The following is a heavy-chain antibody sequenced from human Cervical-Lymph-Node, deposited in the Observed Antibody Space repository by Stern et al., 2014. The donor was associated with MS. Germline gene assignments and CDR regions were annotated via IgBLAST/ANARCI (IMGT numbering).Heavy chain of an antibody. J-gene: IGHJ4*02. CDR3: ARHGQGFDY. V-gene: IGHV5-51*01. CDR2: IYPYDSDT. Sequence: VQLVQSGAEVKKPGESLKISCKLSGYSFTIYYIAWVRQMPGKGLEWMGVIYPYDSDTTYSPSFQGKVTISADKSITTAYLQWSSLRASDTAMYYCARHGQGFDYWGQGTLVTVSS. CDR1: GYSFTIYY.